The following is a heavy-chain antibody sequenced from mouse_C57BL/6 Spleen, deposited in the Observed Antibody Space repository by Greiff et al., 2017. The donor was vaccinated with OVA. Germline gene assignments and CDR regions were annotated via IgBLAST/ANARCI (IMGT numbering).Heavy chain of an antibody. CDR3: ARSGDYTGFAY. D-gene: IGHD2-12*01. J-gene: IGHJ3*01. V-gene: IGHV1-72*01. CDR2: IDPSSGGT. Sequence: QVQLQQPGAELVKPGASVKLSCKASGYTFTSYWMHWVKQRPGRGLEWIGRIDPSSGGTKYNEKFKSKATLTVDKPSSTAYMQLSSLRSEDAAVDDCARSGDYTGFAYWGQGTLVTVSA. CDR1: GYTFTSYW.